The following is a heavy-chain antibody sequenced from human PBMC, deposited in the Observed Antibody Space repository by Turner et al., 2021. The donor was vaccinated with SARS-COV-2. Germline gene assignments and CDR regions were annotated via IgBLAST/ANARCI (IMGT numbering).Heavy chain of an antibody. V-gene: IGHV4-39*01. CDR2: IYYSGST. D-gene: IGHD6-13*01. CDR3: ATSTVAGTELNYDGMDV. Sequence: QLQLQDSGPGLVKPSAPLSLTCTVTRGYISSSSYYWGWIRQPPGEGLEGIGSIYYSGSTYYNPSLKSRVTISVDTSKNQVSLKLSSVTAADTAVYYGATSTVAGTELNYDGMDVWGQGTTVTVSS. J-gene: IGHJ6*02. CDR1: RGYISSSSYY.